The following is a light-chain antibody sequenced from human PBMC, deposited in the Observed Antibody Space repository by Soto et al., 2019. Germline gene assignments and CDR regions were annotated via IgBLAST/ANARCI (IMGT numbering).Light chain of an antibody. J-gene: IGLJ3*02. CDR3: ATWDASLSGWV. Sequence: QSVLTQSPSASGTPGQRVTISCSGGTSNIGGNPVDWYQQSPGTAPKLLIYDSNQRPSGVPDRFSGSKSGTSASLATRGLQPEDEADYYCATWDASLSGWVFGGGTKLTVL. CDR1: TSNIGGNP. CDR2: DSN. V-gene: IGLV1-44*01.